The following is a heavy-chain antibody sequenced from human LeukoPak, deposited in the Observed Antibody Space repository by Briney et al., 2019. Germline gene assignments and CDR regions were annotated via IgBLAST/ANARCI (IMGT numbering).Heavy chain of an antibody. D-gene: IGHD3-10*01. CDR1: GFTVSNNY. Sequence: PGGSLRLSCAASGFTVSNNYMSWVRQAPGKGLEWVSVIYSGGSTYYADSVKGRFTISRDNSKNTLYVQMNSLRAEDTAVYYCVSRPRGSGTLYWGQGTLVTVSS. CDR2: IYSGGST. J-gene: IGHJ4*02. CDR3: VSRPRGSGTLY. V-gene: IGHV3-66*01.